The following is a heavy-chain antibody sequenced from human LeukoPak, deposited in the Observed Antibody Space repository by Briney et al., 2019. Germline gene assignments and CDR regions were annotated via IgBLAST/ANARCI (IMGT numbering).Heavy chain of an antibody. CDR3: ARGVTIFGVVTPPYDAFDI. D-gene: IGHD3-3*01. V-gene: IGHV4-59*01. Sequence: KPSETLSFTCTVSGGSISSYYWSWIRQPPGKGLEWIGYIYYSGSTNYNPSLKSRVTISVDTSKNQFSLKLSSVTAADTAVYYCARGVTIFGVVTPPYDAFDIWGQGTMVTVSS. CDR2: IYYSGST. J-gene: IGHJ3*02. CDR1: GGSISSYY.